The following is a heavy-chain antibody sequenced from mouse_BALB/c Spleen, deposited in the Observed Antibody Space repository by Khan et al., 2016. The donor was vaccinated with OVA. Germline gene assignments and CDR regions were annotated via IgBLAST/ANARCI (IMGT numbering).Heavy chain of an antibody. CDR2: INTHSGVP. D-gene: IGHD2-14*01. Sequence: QIQLVQSGPELKKPGETVRISCKASGYTFTTAGMQWVQKMPGKGLKWIGWINTHSGVPKYEEDFKGRFAFSLETSASIAYLQITNLKNEDTATYFCARGGAAFYRNDGGAMDHWGQGTSVTVSS. CDR3: ARGGAAFYRNDGGAMDH. J-gene: IGHJ4*01. CDR1: GYTFTTAG. V-gene: IGHV9-4*02.